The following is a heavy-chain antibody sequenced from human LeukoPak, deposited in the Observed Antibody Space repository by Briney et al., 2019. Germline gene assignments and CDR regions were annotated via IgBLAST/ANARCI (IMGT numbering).Heavy chain of an antibody. D-gene: IGHD1-14*01. CDR3: ARPNRNYYYYGMDV. CDR1: GGSFSGYY. CDR2: INHSGST. Sequence: PSETLSLTCAVYGGSFSGYYWSWIRQPPGKGLEWIGEINHSGSTNYNPSLKSRVTISVDTSKNQFSLKLSSLTAADTAVYYCARPNRNYYYYGMDVWGQGTTVTVSS. J-gene: IGHJ6*02. V-gene: IGHV4-34*01.